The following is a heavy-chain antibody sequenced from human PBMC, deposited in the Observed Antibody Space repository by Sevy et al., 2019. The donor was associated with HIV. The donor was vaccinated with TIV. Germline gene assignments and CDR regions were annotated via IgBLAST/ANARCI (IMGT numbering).Heavy chain of an antibody. V-gene: IGHV3-23*01. Sequence: GGSLRLSCAASGFTFSSYAMSWVRQAPGKGLEWVSAISGSGGSTYYADSVKGRFTISRDNSKNTLYLQMNSLRAEDTALYYCAKVDSSGYYSVSGFDYWGQGTLVTVSS. CDR2: ISGSGGST. CDR1: GFTFSSYA. CDR3: AKVDSSGYYSVSGFDY. D-gene: IGHD3-22*01. J-gene: IGHJ4*02.